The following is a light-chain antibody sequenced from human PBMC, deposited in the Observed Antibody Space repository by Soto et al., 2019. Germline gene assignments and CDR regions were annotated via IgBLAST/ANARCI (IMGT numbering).Light chain of an antibody. V-gene: IGLV1-51*01. J-gene: IGLJ1*01. Sequence: QSVLTQPPSVSAAPGQKVTISCSGSNSNVGKYFVSWYQQFPRAAPRLVIYDNADRPSGIPVRFSGSKSGTSATLAITGLQTEDEADYYCGTWDASLKAHVFGTGTKVTVL. CDR1: NSNVGKYF. CDR2: DNA. CDR3: GTWDASLKAHV.